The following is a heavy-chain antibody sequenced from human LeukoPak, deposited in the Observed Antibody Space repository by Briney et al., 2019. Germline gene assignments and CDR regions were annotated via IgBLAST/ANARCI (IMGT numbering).Heavy chain of an antibody. V-gene: IGHV4-59*08. CDR2: NYYTGSS. J-gene: IGHJ4*02. D-gene: IGHD3-22*01. CDR1: AGSIRSYH. CDR3: ARWDDSSRSFED. Sequence: SETLSLTCTVSAGSIRSYHWNWIRQSPGRGLEWIGYNYYTGSSNYSPSLKSRVTMSVDTSKSQFSLRLSSVTASDTAVYYCARWDDSSRSFEDWGQGTLVTVSS.